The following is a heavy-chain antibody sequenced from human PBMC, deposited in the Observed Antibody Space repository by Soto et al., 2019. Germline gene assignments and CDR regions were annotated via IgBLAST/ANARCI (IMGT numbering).Heavy chain of an antibody. CDR2: ISYDGINK. CDR1: GFTCSIYC. J-gene: IGHJ4*02. V-gene: IGHV3-30*18. CDR3: AKVGDSSSYYDY. D-gene: IGHD6-13*01. Sequence: GSLRLSCAASGFTCSIYCMHWVRQAPGKVLDLVAVISYDGINKYXXDSVKGRXXIARYNCKIRXYLQMXILRADDKAVYYCAKVGDSSSYYDYWCQGTLVTDSS.